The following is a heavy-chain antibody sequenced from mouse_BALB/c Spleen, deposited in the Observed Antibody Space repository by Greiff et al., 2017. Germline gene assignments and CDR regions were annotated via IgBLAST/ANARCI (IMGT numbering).Heavy chain of an antibody. CDR1: GFTFSSYT. CDR3: AREGGDGYYAMDY. CDR2: ISNGGGST. D-gene: IGHD2-3*01. J-gene: IGHJ4*01. V-gene: IGHV5-12-2*01. Sequence: EVQGVESGGGLVQPGGSLKLSCAASGFTFSSYTMSWVRQTPEKRLEWVAYISNGGGSTYYPDTVKGRFTISRDNAKNNLYLQMSSLKSEDTAMYYCAREGGDGYYAMDYWGQGTSVTVSS.